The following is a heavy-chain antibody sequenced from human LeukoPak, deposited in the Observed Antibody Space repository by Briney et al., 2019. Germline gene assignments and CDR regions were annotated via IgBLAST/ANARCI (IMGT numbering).Heavy chain of an antibody. Sequence: SETLSLTCAVYGGSFSGYYWTWIRQPPGKGLEWIGEINDGGSINYNPSLESRLTISIDTSKNQFSLRLSSMTAADTAVYYCARGRRWWGQGALVTVSS. J-gene: IGHJ4*02. CDR1: GGSFSGYY. V-gene: IGHV4-34*01. CDR3: ARGRRW. D-gene: IGHD5-24*01. CDR2: INDGGSI.